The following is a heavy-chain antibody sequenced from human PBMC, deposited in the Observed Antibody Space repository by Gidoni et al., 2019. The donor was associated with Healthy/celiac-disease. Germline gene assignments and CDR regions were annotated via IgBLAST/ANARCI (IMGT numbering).Heavy chain of an antibody. Sequence: QVQLQESGPGLGKPSETLSLTCTVSGGSISSYYWSWIRQPPGKGLEGIGYIYYSGSTNYNPSLKSRVTISVDTSKNQFSLKLSSVTAADTAVYYCASAYSGSYGLWFDPWGQGTLVTVSS. CDR2: IYYSGST. J-gene: IGHJ5*02. CDR1: GGSISSYY. V-gene: IGHV4-59*01. CDR3: ASAYSGSYGLWFDP. D-gene: IGHD1-26*01.